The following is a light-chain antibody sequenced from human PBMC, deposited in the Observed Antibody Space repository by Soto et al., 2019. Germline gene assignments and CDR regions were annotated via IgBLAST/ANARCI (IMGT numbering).Light chain of an antibody. V-gene: IGLV2-14*01. CDR1: SSDVGAY. CDR2: EVS. CDR3: SSYTSSSTLDVV. Sequence: QSALTQPASVSGSPGQSITISCTGASSDVGAYISWYQQHPGKAPKLIIYEVSNRPSGVSNRFSCSKSGNTASLTISGLQAEDEADYYCSSYTSSSTLDVVFGGGTKLTVL. J-gene: IGLJ2*01.